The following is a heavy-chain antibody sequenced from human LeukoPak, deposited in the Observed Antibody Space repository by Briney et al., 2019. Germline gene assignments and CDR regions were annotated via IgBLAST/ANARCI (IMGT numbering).Heavy chain of an antibody. CDR3: VRARDIAVSWFGDLLSSETYFAY. CDR1: GDSISSYY. J-gene: IGHJ4*02. Sequence: PSETLSLTCTVSGDSISSYYWSWIRQPPGKGLEWIGYIYYSGSTNYNPSLKSRVTISVDTSKNQFSLKLSSVTAADAAVYYCVRARDIAVSWFGDLLSSETYFAYWGQGTLVTVSS. V-gene: IGHV4-59*01. CDR2: IYYSGST. D-gene: IGHD3-10*01.